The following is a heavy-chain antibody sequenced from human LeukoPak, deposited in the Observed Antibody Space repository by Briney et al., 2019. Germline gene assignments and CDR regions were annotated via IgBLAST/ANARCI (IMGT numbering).Heavy chain of an antibody. CDR2: IYHSGST. V-gene: IGHV4-61*08. J-gene: IGHJ4*02. CDR3: ARVLGGYVLSPFDY. Sequence: SETLSLTCTVSGGSISSGGYYWSWIRQPPGKGLEWIGYIYHSGSTNYNPSLKSRVTISVDTSKNQFSLKLSSVTAADTAVYYCARVLGGYVLSPFDYWGQGTLVTVSS. D-gene: IGHD5-12*01. CDR1: GGSISSGGYY.